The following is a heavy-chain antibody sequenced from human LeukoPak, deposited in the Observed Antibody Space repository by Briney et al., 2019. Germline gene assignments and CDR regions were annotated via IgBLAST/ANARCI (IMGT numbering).Heavy chain of an antibody. D-gene: IGHD3-22*01. V-gene: IGHV1-69*05. CDR3: ARVTRDYYDSSGYYADY. Sequence: SVKVSCKASGGTFSSYAISWVRQAPGQGLEWMGGIIPIFGTANYAQKFQGRVTITTDESTSTAYVELSSVTAADTAVYYCARVTRDYYDSSGYYADYWGQGTLVTVSS. CDR1: GGTFSSYA. CDR2: IIPIFGTA. J-gene: IGHJ4*02.